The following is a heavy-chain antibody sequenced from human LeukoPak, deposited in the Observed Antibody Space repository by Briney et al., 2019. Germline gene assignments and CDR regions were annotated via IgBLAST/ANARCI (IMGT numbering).Heavy chain of an antibody. J-gene: IGHJ4*02. CDR3: ARGEYNWNYGAY. D-gene: IGHD1-20*01. CDR2: ISAYNGYT. CDR1: GYTFTSYG. V-gene: IGHV1-18*01. Sequence: ASVKVSCKASGYTFTSYGISWVRQAPGQGLEWMGWISAYNGYTNYAQKLQGRVTMTTDTSTNTAYMELRSLRSDDTAVYYCARGEYNWNYGAYWGQGTLVTVSS.